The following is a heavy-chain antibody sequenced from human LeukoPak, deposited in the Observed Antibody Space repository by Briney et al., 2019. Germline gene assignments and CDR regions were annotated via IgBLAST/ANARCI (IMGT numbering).Heavy chain of an antibody. Sequence: PPQSLRLSCAASGFTFSSNGMHWVRQAPGKGLEWVAFIRSDGSNKYYADSVKGRFTIARGNSKNTLYLQMNSLIAERTSVSDCAKRLMHDYYGSGSYYPYTQDFDYWGQGTLVTVSS. D-gene: IGHD3-10*01. J-gene: IGHJ4*02. CDR1: GFTFSSNG. CDR2: IRSDGSNK. CDR3: AKRLMHDYYGSGSYYPYTQDFDY. V-gene: IGHV3-30*02.